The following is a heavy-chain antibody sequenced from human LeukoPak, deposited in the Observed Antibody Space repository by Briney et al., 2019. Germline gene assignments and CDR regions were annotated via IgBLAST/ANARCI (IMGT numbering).Heavy chain of an antibody. D-gene: IGHD6-13*01. CDR3: AKDRETTASGTFDY. CDR2: ISDDGRNK. CDR1: GFTFSTYA. J-gene: IGHJ4*02. Sequence: PGGSLRLSCAASGFTFSTYAMNWVRQASGKGLEWVAVISDDGRNKNYADSVKGRFTISRDNSNNTLYLQMNSLRAEDTGVYYCAKDRETTASGTFDYWGQGTLVTVSS. V-gene: IGHV3-30*18.